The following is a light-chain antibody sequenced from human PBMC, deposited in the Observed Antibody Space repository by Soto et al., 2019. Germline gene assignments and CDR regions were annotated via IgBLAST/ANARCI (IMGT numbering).Light chain of an antibody. CDR2: EVT. Sequence: QSVLTQPPSASGSPGQSVTISCTGTSSDVGGYNYVSWYQQRPGKVPKVIIYEVTKRPSGVPDRFSGSKSGNTASLTVSGLQADDEADYFCSSYANNNNMLVFGTGTKVTVL. J-gene: IGLJ1*01. CDR3: SSYANNNNMLV. CDR1: SSDVGGYNY. V-gene: IGLV2-8*01.